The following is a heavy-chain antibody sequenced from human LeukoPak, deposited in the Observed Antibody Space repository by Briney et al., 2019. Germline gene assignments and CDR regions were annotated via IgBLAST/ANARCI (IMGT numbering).Heavy chain of an antibody. CDR2: IYSGGST. V-gene: IGHV3-53*01. CDR3: ARALGDDFWSGYSDS. J-gene: IGHJ4*02. D-gene: IGHD3-3*01. CDR1: GFTVSSNY. Sequence: GGSLRLSCVASGFTVSSNYMSWVRQAPGKGLEWVSVIYSGGSTYYADSVKGRFTISRDNAKNSLYLQMDSLRAEDTAVYYCARALGDDFWSGYSDSWGQGTLVTVSS.